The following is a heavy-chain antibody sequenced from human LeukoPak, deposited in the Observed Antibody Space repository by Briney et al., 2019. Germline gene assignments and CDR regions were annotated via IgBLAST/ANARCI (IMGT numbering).Heavy chain of an antibody. Sequence: ASVKVSCKASGYTFTSYDINWVRQSTGQGLEWMGWMNPNSGNTGYAQKFQGRVTMTRNTSISTAYMELSSLRSEDTAVYYCARMDYDILTGPRAFDYWGQGTLVTVSS. J-gene: IGHJ4*02. CDR1: GYTFTSYD. CDR2: MNPNSGNT. CDR3: ARMDYDILTGPRAFDY. D-gene: IGHD3-9*01. V-gene: IGHV1-8*01.